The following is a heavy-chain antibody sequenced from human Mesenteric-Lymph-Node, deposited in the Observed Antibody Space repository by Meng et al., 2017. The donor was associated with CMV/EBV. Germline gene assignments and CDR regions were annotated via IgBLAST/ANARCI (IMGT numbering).Heavy chain of an antibody. V-gene: IGHV4-34*01. CDR3: ARGGGYCSSTSCWHNWFDP. Sequence: SFSGYYGSWIRQPPGKGLEWIGEINHSGSNNYNPSLKSRVTISVDTSKNQFSLKLSSVTAADTAVYYCARGGGYCSSTSCWHNWFDPWGQGTLVTVSS. CDR2: INHSGSN. CDR1: SFSGYY. J-gene: IGHJ5*02. D-gene: IGHD2-2*01.